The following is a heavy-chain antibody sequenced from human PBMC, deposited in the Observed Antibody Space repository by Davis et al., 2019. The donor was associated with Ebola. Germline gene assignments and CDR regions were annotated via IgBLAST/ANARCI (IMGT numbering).Heavy chain of an antibody. CDR1: GFTFSSYS. CDR3: ARDGARWFGELLHRRAGMDV. J-gene: IGHJ6*02. D-gene: IGHD3-10*01. Sequence: GESLKISCAASGFTFSSYSMNWVRQAPGKGLEWVSSISSSSSYIYYADSMKGRFTISRDNAKNSLYLQMNSLRAEDTAVYYCARDGARWFGELLHRRAGMDVWGQGTTVTVSS. V-gene: IGHV3-21*01. CDR2: ISSSSSYI.